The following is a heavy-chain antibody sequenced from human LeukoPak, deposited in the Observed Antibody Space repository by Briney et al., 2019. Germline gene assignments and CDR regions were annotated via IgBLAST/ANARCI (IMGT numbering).Heavy chain of an antibody. Sequence: GESLRLSCAASGFTFSSYSMNWVRQAQGKGLEWVSYISSASNTIYYADSVKGRFTISRDNAKNSLYLQMNSLRAEDTAMYYCARDGWFGDYNWFDPWGQGILVTVSS. CDR2: ISSASNTI. V-gene: IGHV3-48*01. CDR1: GFTFSSYS. CDR3: ARDGWFGDYNWFDP. D-gene: IGHD3-10*01. J-gene: IGHJ5*02.